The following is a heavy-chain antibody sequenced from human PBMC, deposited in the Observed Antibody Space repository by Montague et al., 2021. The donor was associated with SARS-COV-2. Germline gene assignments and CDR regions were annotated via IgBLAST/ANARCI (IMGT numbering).Heavy chain of an antibody. D-gene: IGHD4-23*01. V-gene: IGHV4-59*01. CDR1: GGSISSYY. Sequence: SETLSLTCVVSGGSISSYYWSWIRQPPGKGLEWIGYIYYSGSTNXKPSLKSRVTISVDTSKNQFSLKLSSVTAADTAVYYCARWGLYGGNPGDGAFDIWGQGTMVTVSS. J-gene: IGHJ3*02. CDR2: IYYSGST. CDR3: ARWGLYGGNPGDGAFDI.